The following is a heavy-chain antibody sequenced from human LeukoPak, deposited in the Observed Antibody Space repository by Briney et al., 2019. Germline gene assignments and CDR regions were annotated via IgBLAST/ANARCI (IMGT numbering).Heavy chain of an antibody. CDR3: ARVDEDGFDY. Sequence: GASVKVSCKGSGYTFSSYGISWVRQAPGQGLEWMEWISTYNGNTNYAQKLQGRVTMTTDTSTSTAYMELRSLRSDDTAVYYCARVDEDGFDYWGQGTLVTVSS. V-gene: IGHV1-18*01. J-gene: IGHJ4*02. CDR2: ISTYNGNT. CDR1: GYTFSSYG.